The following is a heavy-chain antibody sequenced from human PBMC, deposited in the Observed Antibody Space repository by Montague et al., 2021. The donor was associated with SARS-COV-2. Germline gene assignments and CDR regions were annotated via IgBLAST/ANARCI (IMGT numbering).Heavy chain of an antibody. J-gene: IGHJ4*02. Sequence: SETLSLTCSVSGGSFSSSSYYWGWIRQPPGKGLEWIGSIYYSGSTNYNPSLKSRVTMSVDTSKNQFSLRLTSVTAADTAVYYCARHRTYYGEVWGTHRYTPDYWGQGTLVTVSS. V-gene: IGHV4-39*01. CDR1: GGSFSSSSYY. CDR2: IYYSGST. D-gene: IGHD3-16*02. CDR3: ARHRTYYGEVWGTHRYTPDY.